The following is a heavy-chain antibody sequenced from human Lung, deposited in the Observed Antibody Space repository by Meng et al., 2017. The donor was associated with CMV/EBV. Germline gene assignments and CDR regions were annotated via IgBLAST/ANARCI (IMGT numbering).Heavy chain of an antibody. CDR2: INYTGST. Sequence: SQTLSLTCAVYGGSFSGYYWNWIRQPPGKGLEWIGEINYTGSTNYNPSLKSRVTISVDTSKNQLSLKLTSVTAADTAVYYCARRPDCITTSCHYYSQYYGMDVWGQGTTVTGSS. J-gene: IGHJ6*02. D-gene: IGHD2-2*01. CDR3: ARRPDCITTSCHYYSQYYGMDV. CDR1: GGSFSGYY. V-gene: IGHV4-34*01.